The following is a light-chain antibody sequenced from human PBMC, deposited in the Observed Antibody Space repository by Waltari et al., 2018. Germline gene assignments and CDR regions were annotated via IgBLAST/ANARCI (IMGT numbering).Light chain of an antibody. Sequence: EIVLTQSPGTLSLSPGDRAPLSCRASQSVSSSYLAWYQKKPGQAPRLLIYGASSRATGIPDRFSGSGSGTDFTLTISRLEPEDFAVYYCQQYGSSPPWTFGQGTKVEIK. V-gene: IGKV3-20*01. CDR2: GAS. CDR3: QQYGSSPPWT. J-gene: IGKJ1*01. CDR1: QSVSSSY.